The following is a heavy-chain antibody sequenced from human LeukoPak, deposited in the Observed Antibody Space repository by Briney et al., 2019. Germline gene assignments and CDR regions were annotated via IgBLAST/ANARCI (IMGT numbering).Heavy chain of an antibody. CDR3: ARRSGRYYYYGMDV. Sequence: SETLPLTCTVSGGSISSGSYYWSWIRQPAGKGLEWIGRIYTSGSTNYNPSLKSRVTISVDTSKNQFSLKLSSVTAADTAVYYCARRSGRYYYYGMDVWGQGTTVTVSS. D-gene: IGHD3-10*01. CDR2: IYTSGST. CDR1: GGSISSGSYY. V-gene: IGHV4-61*02. J-gene: IGHJ6*02.